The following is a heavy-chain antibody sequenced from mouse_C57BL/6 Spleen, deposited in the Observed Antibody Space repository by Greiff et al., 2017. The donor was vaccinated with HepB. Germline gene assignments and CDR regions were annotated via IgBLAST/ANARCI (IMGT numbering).Heavy chain of an antibody. V-gene: IGHV5-4*03. D-gene: IGHD1-1*02. CDR2: ISDGGSYT. Sequence: EVKLVESGGGLVKPGGSLKLSCAASGFTFSSYAMSWVRQTPEKRLEWVATISDGGSYTYYPDNVKGRFTISRDNAKNNLYLQMSHQKSEDTAMYYGARGDYDWYFDVGGKGTTVTVSS. CDR1: GFTFSSYA. CDR3: ARGDYDWYFDV. J-gene: IGHJ1*03.